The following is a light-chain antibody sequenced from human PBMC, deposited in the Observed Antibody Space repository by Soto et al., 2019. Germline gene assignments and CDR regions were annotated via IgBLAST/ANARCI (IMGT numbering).Light chain of an antibody. CDR1: QSVSSDY. Sequence: EVVLTQSPGTLSLSPGERATLSCRASQSVSSDYLNWYQQKPGQTPTLLIYGASSRATGIPDRFSGTGSGTDFTLTISRLEPEDFAVYYCQQYGNSRWTFGQGTKVEIK. V-gene: IGKV3-20*01. CDR3: QQYGNSRWT. CDR2: GAS. J-gene: IGKJ1*01.